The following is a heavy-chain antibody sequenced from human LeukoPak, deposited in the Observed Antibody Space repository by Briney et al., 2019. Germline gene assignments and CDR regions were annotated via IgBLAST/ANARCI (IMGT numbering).Heavy chain of an antibody. D-gene: IGHD1-26*01. CDR3: ARDYVATGSYSSGERVY. CDR2: ISANSGNT. Sequence: GASVKVSCTASGYAFTSYGITWVRQAPRQGLEWMGWISANSGNTDYTQNLQGRVTMTTDTSTSTAYMELRSLRSDNTAVYYCARDYVATGSYSSGERVYWGQGTLVTVSS. J-gene: IGHJ4*02. V-gene: IGHV1-18*01. CDR1: GYAFTSYG.